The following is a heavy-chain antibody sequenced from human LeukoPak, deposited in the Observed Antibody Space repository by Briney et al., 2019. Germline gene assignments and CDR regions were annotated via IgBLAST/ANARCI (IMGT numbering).Heavy chain of an antibody. CDR2: ISSSSSYI. CDR3: ARDDSSGYSDAFDI. Sequence: GSLVLSCAASGFPFSSYSMNWVRQAPGKGREGVSSISSSSSYIYYADSGKGRFTISRDKAKNSLYLQMNSLRAEDTAVYYCARDDSSGYSDAFDIWGRGTMVTVSS. CDR1: GFPFSSYS. V-gene: IGHV3-21*01. J-gene: IGHJ3*02. D-gene: IGHD3-22*01.